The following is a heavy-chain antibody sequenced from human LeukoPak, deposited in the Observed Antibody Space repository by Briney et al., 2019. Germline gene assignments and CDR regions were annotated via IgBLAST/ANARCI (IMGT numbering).Heavy chain of an antibody. CDR3: ARDLRGYSYYYGMDV. Sequence: ASVKVSCKASGYTPTSYYLHWVRQAPGQGLEWMAIINPSGGSTSYAQKFQGRVTMTRDTSTSTVYMELSSLRSEDTAVYYCARDLRGYSYYYGMDVWGQGTTVTVSS. D-gene: IGHD5-12*01. J-gene: IGHJ6*02. V-gene: IGHV1-46*01. CDR2: INPSGGST. CDR1: GYTPTSYY.